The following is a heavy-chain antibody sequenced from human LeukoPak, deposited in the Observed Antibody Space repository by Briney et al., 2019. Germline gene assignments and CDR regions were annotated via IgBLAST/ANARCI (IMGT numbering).Heavy chain of an antibody. CDR2: INPSGGST. CDR1: GYTFTSYY. J-gene: IGHJ4*02. D-gene: IGHD6-13*01. V-gene: IGHV1-46*01. CDR3: ARALLAAAAAGRFDY. Sequence: ASVKVSCKASGYTFTSYYMHGVRQAPGQGLEWMGIINPSGGSTSYAQKFQGRVTMTRDMSTSTVYMELSSLRSEDTAVYYCARALLAAAAAGRFDYWGQGTLVTVSS.